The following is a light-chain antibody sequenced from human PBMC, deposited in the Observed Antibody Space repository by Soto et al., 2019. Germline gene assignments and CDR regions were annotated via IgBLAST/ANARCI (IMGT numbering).Light chain of an antibody. CDR2: AAS. V-gene: IGKV1-27*01. CDR3: QKYNRAPHT. J-gene: IGKJ4*01. Sequence: DIHMTQSPSSLSASVGDRVTITCRASQGITNFLAWYQQRPGKAPKLLIFAASTLQSGIPSRFSGSGSGTQFTLTISSLQPEHGATYYWQKYNRAPHTFGGGTKVEIK. CDR1: QGITNF.